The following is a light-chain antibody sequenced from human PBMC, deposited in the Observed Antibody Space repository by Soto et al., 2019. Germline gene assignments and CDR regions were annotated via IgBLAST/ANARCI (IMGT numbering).Light chain of an antibody. V-gene: IGKV1-33*01. CDR3: QQYDNLP. J-gene: IGKJ4*01. Sequence: DIQMTQSPSSLSASVGDRVTITCQASQDISNYLKWYQQKPGKAPKLLIYDASNLETGVPSRFSGSGSGTDVTFTISSLQPEDIATYYCQQYDNLPFGGGTKVEIK. CDR1: QDISNY. CDR2: DAS.